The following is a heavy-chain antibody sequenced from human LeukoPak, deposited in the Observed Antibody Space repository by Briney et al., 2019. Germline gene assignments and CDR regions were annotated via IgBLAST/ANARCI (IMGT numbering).Heavy chain of an antibody. CDR1: GYTFTRYP. D-gene: IGHD2-15*01. Sequence: ASVKASCKGSGYTFTRYPMHWVRQAPGQRLEWMGLINPGNGNIKYSQKFQGRVFITRDTSASTAYMELSSLRSEDSAVYYCASWAGTAAGDFSGPLDYWGQGTLVTVSS. J-gene: IGHJ4*02. V-gene: IGHV1-3*01. CDR3: ASWAGTAAGDFSGPLDY. CDR2: INPGNGNI.